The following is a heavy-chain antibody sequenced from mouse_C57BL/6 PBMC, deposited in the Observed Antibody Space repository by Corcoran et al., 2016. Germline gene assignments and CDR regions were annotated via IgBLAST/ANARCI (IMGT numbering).Heavy chain of an antibody. Sequence: QVQLQQSGAELVKPGASVKISCKASGYAFSSYWMNWVKQRPGKGLEWIGQIYPGDGDTNYNGKFKGKATLTADKSSSTAYMQLSSLTSEDSAVYFCARSGYYGSSYGLDVWGPGTTVTVSS. CDR1: GYAFSSYW. CDR3: ARSGYYGSSYGLDV. CDR2: IYPGDGDT. V-gene: IGHV1-80*01. J-gene: IGHJ1*01. D-gene: IGHD1-1*01.